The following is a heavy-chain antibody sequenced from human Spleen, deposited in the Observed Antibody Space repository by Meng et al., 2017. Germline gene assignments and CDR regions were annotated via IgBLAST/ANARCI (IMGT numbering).Heavy chain of an antibody. CDR1: RGSVSTGTYY. Sequence: SETLSLTCTVTRGSVSTGTYYWDWIRQPPGKGLEWIGYIYYSGSTYYNPSLKSRVFISLDTSQNQFSLNLNSVTAADTAVYYCARGGRTGGDFAYWGQGTLVTVSS. J-gene: IGHJ4*02. V-gene: IGHV4-31*03. CDR3: ARGGRTGGDFAY. CDR2: IYYSGST. D-gene: IGHD1-1*01.